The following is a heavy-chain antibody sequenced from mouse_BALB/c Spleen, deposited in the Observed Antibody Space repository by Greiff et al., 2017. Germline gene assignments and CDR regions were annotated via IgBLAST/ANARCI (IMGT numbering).Heavy chain of an antibody. V-gene: IGHV5-6-5*01. J-gene: IGHJ1*01. Sequence: EVKVVESGGGLVKPGGSLKLSCAASGFTFSSYAMSWVRQTPEKRLEWVASISSGGSTYYPDSVKGRFTISRDNARNILYLQMSSLRSEDKAMYYRARRYLYGRSYDWYFEGRGAGTTGT. D-gene: IGHD1-1*01. CDR3: ARRYLYGRSYDWYFEG. CDR1: GFTFSSYA. CDR2: ISSGGST.